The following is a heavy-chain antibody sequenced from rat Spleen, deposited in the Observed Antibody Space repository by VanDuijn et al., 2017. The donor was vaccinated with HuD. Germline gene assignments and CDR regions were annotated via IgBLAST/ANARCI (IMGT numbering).Heavy chain of an antibody. CDR2: ITHDGSST. CDR1: GFTFSDYN. D-gene: IGHD1-11*01. V-gene: IGHV5-7*01. CDR3: ARRHYGYTDYFDY. Sequence: EVQLVESGGGLVQPGRSLRLSCAASGFTFSDYNMAWGRQAPRKGLEWVAIITHDGSSTYYRDSVKGRFTISRDNAKSSLYLQMDSLRSEDTATYYCARRHYGYTDYFDYWGQGVMVPVSS. J-gene: IGHJ2*01.